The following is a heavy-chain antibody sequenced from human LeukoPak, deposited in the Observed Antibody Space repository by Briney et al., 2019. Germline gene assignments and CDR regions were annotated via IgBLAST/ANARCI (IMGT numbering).Heavy chain of an antibody. J-gene: IGHJ4*02. Sequence: GGSLRLSCVASGFIFNSHSMNWVRQAPGKGLKWVSYISSTGTYIYYADSLRGRFTVTRDNAKNSLYLQVNSLRAEDTAIYYCARMGYGNYFDYWGQGSLVTVSS. D-gene: IGHD4-17*01. CDR3: ARMGYGNYFDY. CDR2: ISSTGTYI. V-gene: IGHV3-21*01. CDR1: GFIFNSHS.